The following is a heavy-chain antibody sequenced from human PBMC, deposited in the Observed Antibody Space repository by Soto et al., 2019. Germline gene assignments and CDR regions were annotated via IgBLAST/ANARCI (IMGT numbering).Heavy chain of an antibody. CDR2: ISWNSGSI. J-gene: IGHJ1*01. D-gene: IGHD3-22*01. CDR3: AKDIWDYDSSATPIFQH. CDR1: GFTFDDYA. V-gene: IGHV3-9*01. Sequence: PGGSLRLSCAASGFTFDDYAMHWVRQAPGKGLEWVSGISWNSGSIGYADSVKGRFTISRDNAKNSLYLQMNSLRAEDTALYYYAKDIWDYDSSATPIFQHWGQGTLVTVSS.